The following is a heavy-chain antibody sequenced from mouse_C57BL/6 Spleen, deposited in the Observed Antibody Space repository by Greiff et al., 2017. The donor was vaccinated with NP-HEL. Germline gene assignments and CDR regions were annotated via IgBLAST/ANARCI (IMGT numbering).Heavy chain of an antibody. CDR2: FYPFDSET. CDR3: ARFKTYYDYDVGAMGD. D-gene: IGHD2-4*01. Sequence: QVQLQQPGAELVRPGSSVKLSCKASGYTFTSYWMDWVKQRPGQGLEWIGNFYPFDSETHYNQKFKDKATLTVDKSSSTAYMQLSSRTSEDTAVYYCARFKTYYDYDVGAMGDWGQGTSVTVSS. J-gene: IGHJ4*01. CDR1: GYTFTSYW. V-gene: IGHV1-61*01.